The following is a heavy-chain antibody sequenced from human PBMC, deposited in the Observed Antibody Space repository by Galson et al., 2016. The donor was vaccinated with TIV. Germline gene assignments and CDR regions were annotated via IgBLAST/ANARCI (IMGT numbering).Heavy chain of an antibody. CDR3: ARAAGHSASGSYPGY. V-gene: IGHV1-69*02. CDR2: IIPMISIA. J-gene: IGHJ4*02. D-gene: IGHD3-10*01. Sequence: SVKVSCKASGDSFSSHTISWLRQAPGQGLEWMGRIIPMISIAKYAQKFQGRVTITADKSTSTASMELSSLRSEDTAVYYCARAAGHSASGSYPGYWGQGTLVTVSA. CDR1: GDSFSSHT.